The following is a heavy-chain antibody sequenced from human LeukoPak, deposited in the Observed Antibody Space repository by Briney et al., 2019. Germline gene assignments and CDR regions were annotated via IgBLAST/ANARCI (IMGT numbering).Heavy chain of an antibody. Sequence: ASVKVSCKASGYTFTGHYMHWVRQVPGQGLEWMGWINPNSGGTNYAQKFQGRVTMTRDTSISTAYMELSRLRSDDTAVYYCARRCLSSSWYEGRGFDPWGQGTLVTVSS. J-gene: IGHJ5*02. V-gene: IGHV1-2*02. CDR3: ARRCLSSSWYEGRGFDP. CDR1: GYTFTGHY. D-gene: IGHD6-13*01. CDR2: INPNSGGT.